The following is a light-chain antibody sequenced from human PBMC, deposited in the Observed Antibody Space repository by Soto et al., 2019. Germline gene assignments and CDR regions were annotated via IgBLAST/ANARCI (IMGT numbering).Light chain of an antibody. Sequence: EVVLTQAPVTLSLSPGERATLSCRASQSFRGLLAWYQQKPGQAPRLLIYDAYNRATGIPPRFSGSGSGTDFTLTISSLEPEDSAVYYCQQSHMWPLPFGQGTRLEIK. CDR3: QQSHMWPLP. CDR2: DAY. V-gene: IGKV3-11*01. CDR1: QSFRGL. J-gene: IGKJ5*01.